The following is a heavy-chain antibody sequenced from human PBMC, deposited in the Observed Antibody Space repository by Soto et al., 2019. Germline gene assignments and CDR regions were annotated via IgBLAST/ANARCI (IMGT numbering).Heavy chain of an antibody. CDR2: IKTDGSSP. V-gene: IGHV3-74*01. CDR1: GFSFNNYW. CDR3: ARDRIAGSGSCDN. J-gene: IGHJ4*02. Sequence: GGSLRLSCVASGFSFNNYWMHWVRQVPGKGLVWVSRIKTDGSSPNYADSVEGRFTISSDNAKNTLYLQMNSLRAEDTAVYYCARDRIAGSGSCDNWGQGTLVTVSS. D-gene: IGHD3-10*01.